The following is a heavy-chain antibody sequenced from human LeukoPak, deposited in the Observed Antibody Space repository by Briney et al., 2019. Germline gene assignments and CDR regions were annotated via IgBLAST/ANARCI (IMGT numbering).Heavy chain of an antibody. J-gene: IGHJ3*02. D-gene: IGHD6-13*01. CDR1: GFTLNTYT. CDR2: IGTSSTTI. CDR3: ARDSDLAAAHAFDI. Sequence: GGSLRLSCAASGFTLNTYTMNWVRQPPGKGLEWVSNIGTSSTTIYYADSVKGRFTISRDNAKNSLYLQMNSLRAEDTAVYYCARDSDLAAAHAFDIWGQGTMVTVSS. V-gene: IGHV3-48*01.